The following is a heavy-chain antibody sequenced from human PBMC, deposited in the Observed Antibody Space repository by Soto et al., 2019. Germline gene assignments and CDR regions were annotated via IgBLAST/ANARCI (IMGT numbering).Heavy chain of an antibody. V-gene: IGHV3-23*01. CDR2: ISGSGGST. CDR3: AKDLKTTVVRAYDC. Sequence: EVQLLESGGGLVQPRGSLRLSCAASGFTFSSYAMTWVRQAPGKGLEWVSVISGSGGSTYYADSVKGRFTISRDNSKNTLYLQMNSLRAEDTAVYYCAKDLKTTVVRAYDCWGQGTLVTVSS. D-gene: IGHD4-17*01. CDR1: GFTFSSYA. J-gene: IGHJ4*02.